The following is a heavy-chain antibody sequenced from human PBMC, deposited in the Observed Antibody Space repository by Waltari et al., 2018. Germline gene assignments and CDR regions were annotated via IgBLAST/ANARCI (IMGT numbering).Heavy chain of an antibody. CDR2: INHSGST. V-gene: IGHV4-34*01. D-gene: IGHD6-19*01. J-gene: IGHJ4*02. CDR3: ARQFSSGWYSEY. Sequence: QVQLQQWGAGLLKPSETLSLTCAVYGGSFSGYYWSWIRQSPGKGLEWIGEINHSGSTNSNPALKSRVTMSVDTSKNQFSLKVSSVTAADTAVYYCARQFSSGWYSEYWGQGTLVTVSS. CDR1: GGSFSGYY.